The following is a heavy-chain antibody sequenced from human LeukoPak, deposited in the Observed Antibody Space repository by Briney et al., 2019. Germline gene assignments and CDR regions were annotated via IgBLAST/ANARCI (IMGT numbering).Heavy chain of an antibody. CDR1: AFIFNNAW. CDR3: AKDRGVAYFDY. CDR2: IRYDGSNK. V-gene: IGHV3-30*02. Sequence: PGGTLRLSCATSAFIFNNAWISWVRQAPGKGLEWVAFIRYDGSNKYYADSVKGRFTTSRDNSKNTLYLQMNSLRAEDTAVYYCAKDRGVAYFDYWGQGTLVTVSS. J-gene: IGHJ4*02. D-gene: IGHD2-15*01.